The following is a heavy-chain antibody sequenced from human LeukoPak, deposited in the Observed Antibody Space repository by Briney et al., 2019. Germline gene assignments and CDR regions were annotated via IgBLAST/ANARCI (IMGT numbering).Heavy chain of an antibody. Sequence: GGSLRLSCAASGFTFSSYAMHWVRQAPGKGLEWVAVISYDGSNKYYADSVKGRFTISRDNSKNTLYLQMNSLRAEDTAVYYCAKVRPVTDVYFYYGMDVWGQGTTVTVSS. CDR1: GFTFSSYA. V-gene: IGHV3-30-3*01. CDR2: ISYDGSNK. J-gene: IGHJ6*02. D-gene: IGHD5-18*01. CDR3: AKVRPVTDVYFYYGMDV.